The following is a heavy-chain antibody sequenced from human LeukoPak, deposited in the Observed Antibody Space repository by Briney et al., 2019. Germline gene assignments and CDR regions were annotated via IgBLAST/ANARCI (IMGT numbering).Heavy chain of an antibody. D-gene: IGHD3-16*02. J-gene: IGHJ4*02. CDR1: GYTFTSYG. CDR3: ARDGRLRLGKLSLFFDY. V-gene: IGHV1-18*01. CDR2: ISGYNGNT. Sequence: ASVKVSCKASGYTFTSYGITWVRQAPGQGLEWMGWISGYNGNTNYAQKLQGRVTMTTDTSTSTAYMELRSLRSDDTAVYYCARDGRLRLGKLSLFFDYWGQGTLVTVSS.